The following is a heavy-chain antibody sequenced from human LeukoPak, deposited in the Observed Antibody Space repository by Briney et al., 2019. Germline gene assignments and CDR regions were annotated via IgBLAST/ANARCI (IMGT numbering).Heavy chain of an antibody. V-gene: IGHV4-59*01. D-gene: IGHD4-17*01. CDR2: IFYSGKT. Sequence: SETLSLTCTVSGGSMSSYFWSWIRQPPGTGLEWIGYIFYSGKTYYNPSLKSRVTISVDTSKNQFSLKLTSVTAADTAVYYCARALYGDYERYGNWFEPWGQGTLVTVSS. CDR1: GGSMSSYF. J-gene: IGHJ5*02. CDR3: ARALYGDYERYGNWFEP.